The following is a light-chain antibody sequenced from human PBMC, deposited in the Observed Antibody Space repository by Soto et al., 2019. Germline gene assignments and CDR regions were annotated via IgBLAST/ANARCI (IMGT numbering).Light chain of an antibody. Sequence: EIVVTQSPATLSVSPGERATLSCRASQSVSNNLVWYQQKPGQAPRLLIYGASTRATGIPARFSGSGSGTEFTLTXSSLQYEDFAVYYCQQYNSWPPWSFGQGTKVEIK. CDR3: QQYNSWPPWS. V-gene: IGKV3-15*01. CDR1: QSVSNN. J-gene: IGKJ1*01. CDR2: GAS.